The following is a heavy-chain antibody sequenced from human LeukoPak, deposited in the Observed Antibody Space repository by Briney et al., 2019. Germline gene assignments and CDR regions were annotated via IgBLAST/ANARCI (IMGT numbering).Heavy chain of an antibody. V-gene: IGHV4-39*01. J-gene: IGHJ4*02. D-gene: IGHD3-3*01. CDR1: GGSISSSSYY. Sequence: PSETLSLTCTVSGGSISSSSYYWGWIRQPPGKGLEWIGSIYYSGSTYYNPSLKSRVTISVDTSKNQFPLKLNSVTAADTAAYYCARHTGSITIFGVATGFDYWGQGTLVTVSS. CDR2: IYYSGST. CDR3: ARHTGSITIFGVATGFDY.